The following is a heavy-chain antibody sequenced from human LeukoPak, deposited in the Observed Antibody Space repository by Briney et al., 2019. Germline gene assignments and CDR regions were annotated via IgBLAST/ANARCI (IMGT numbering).Heavy chain of an antibody. V-gene: IGHV3-30*01. Sequence: PGGSLRLSCAASGFTFSSYAMHWVRQAPGKGLGWVAVISYDGSNKYYADSVKGRFTISRDNSKNTLYLQMNSLRAEDTAVYYCARDGVDIVVVPAAEYYYYYMDVWGKGTTVTVSS. D-gene: IGHD2-2*01. J-gene: IGHJ6*03. CDR1: GFTFSSYA. CDR2: ISYDGSNK. CDR3: ARDGVDIVVVPAAEYYYYYMDV.